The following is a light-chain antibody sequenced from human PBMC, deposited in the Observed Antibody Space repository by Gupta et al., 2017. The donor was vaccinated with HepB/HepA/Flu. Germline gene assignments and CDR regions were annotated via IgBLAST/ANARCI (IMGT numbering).Light chain of an antibody. CDR3: SSYTSSSTVI. V-gene: IGLV2-14*03. J-gene: IGLJ2*01. CDR2: DVS. CDR1: NSDVGGYTY. Sequence: QSALTQPAYVSGSPGQSITISCTGTNSDVGGYTYVSWYQQHPGKAPQVIIYDVSNRPSGVSNRFSGSKSGNTASLTISGLQAEDEADYFCSSYTSSSTVIFGGGTKLTVL.